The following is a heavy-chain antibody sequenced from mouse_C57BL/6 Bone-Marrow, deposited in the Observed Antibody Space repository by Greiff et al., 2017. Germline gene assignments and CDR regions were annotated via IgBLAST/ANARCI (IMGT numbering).Heavy chain of an antibody. J-gene: IGHJ1*03. V-gene: IGHV5-2*01. CDR3: ARGSSHWYFDV. CDR2: INSDGGST. CDR1: EYEFPSHD. D-gene: IGHD1-1*01. Sequence: EVHLVESGGGLVQPGESLTLSCESNEYEFPSHDMSWVRKTPEKRLELVAAINSDGGSTYHPDTMERRFIISRDKTKRTLYLQMSSLRSEDTAWCYCARGSSHWYFDVWGTGTTVTVSS.